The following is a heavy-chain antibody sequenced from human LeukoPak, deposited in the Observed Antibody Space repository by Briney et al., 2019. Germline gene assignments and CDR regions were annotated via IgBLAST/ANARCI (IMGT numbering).Heavy chain of an antibody. D-gene: IGHD3-22*01. J-gene: IGHJ4*02. CDR2: IYYSGST. CDR3: ARDPMIGGYFDY. CDR1: GGPISSYY. V-gene: IGHV4-59*12. Sequence: SETLSLTCTVSGGPISSYYWSWIRQPPGKGLEWIGYIYYSGSTNYNPSLKSRVTISVDTSKNQFSLKLSSVTAADTAVYYCARDPMIGGYFDYWGQGTLATVAS.